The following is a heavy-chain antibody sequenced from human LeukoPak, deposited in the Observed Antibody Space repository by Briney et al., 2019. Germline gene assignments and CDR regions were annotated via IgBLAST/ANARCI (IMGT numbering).Heavy chain of an antibody. J-gene: IGHJ6*02. CDR1: GGSISSGDYY. V-gene: IGHV4-30-4*01. D-gene: IGHD3-22*01. Sequence: SETLSLTCTVSGGSISSGDYYWSWIRQPPGKGLEWIGYIYYSGSTYYNPSLKRRVTISVDTSKNQFSLKLSSVTAADTAVYYCAGGGYYDSSGYYPYYYYYGMDVWGQGTTVTVSS. CDR3: AGGGYYDSSGYYPYYYYYGMDV. CDR2: IYYSGST.